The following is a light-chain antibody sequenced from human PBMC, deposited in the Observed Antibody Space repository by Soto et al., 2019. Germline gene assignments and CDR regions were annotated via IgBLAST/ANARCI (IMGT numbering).Light chain of an antibody. V-gene: IGKV1-39*01. CDR1: QSISSY. CDR3: QQSYSTPFT. Sequence: DIQMTQSPFSLSASVGDRVTITCRASQSISSYLNWYQQKPGEAPNLLIYAASSLQSGVPSRFSGSASGTDFTLTISSLHPEDFATYYCQQSYSTPFTFGQGTKVDIK. CDR2: AAS. J-gene: IGKJ2*01.